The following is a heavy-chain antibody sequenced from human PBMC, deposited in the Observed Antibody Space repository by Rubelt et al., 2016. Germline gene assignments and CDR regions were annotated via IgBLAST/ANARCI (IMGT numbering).Heavy chain of an antibody. D-gene: IGHD1-26*01. J-gene: IGHJ4*02. V-gene: IGHV3-30*04. Sequence: SSYVLHWVRQAPGKGLEWVAVISSNGNIKYYAESVKDRFTISRDNSKNTLYLQMNSLRPDDTAVYYCARRSGGSPDYWGQGTLVTVSS. CDR1: SSYV. CDR3: ARRSGGSPDY. CDR2: ISSNGNIK.